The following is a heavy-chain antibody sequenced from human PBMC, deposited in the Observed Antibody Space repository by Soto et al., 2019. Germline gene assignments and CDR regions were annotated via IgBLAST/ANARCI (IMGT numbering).Heavy chain of an antibody. CDR2: INPSGGST. CDR1: GYTFTSYY. J-gene: IGHJ4*02. V-gene: IGHV1-46*03. Sequence: ASVKVSCTASGYTFTSYYMHWVRQAPGQGLEWMGIINPSGGSTSYAQKFQGRVIITRDTSTSTVYMELSSLRSEDTAVYYCARDLFQAGYFDYWGQGTLVTVSS. D-gene: IGHD2-21*01. CDR3: ARDLFQAGYFDY.